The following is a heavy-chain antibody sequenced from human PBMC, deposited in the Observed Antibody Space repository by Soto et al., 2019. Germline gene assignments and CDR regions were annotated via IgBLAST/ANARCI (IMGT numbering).Heavy chain of an antibody. CDR1: GGTFRSYC. D-gene: IGHD2-15*01. Sequence: CKASGGTFRSYCISWVRQAPGQGLEWMGGIIPIFGTANYEQKFQGRVTITADESTSTAYMELSSLISEVTPASYSTRYLCYSDWPATYF. V-gene: IGHV1-69*01. CDR2: IIPIFGTA. J-gene: IGHJ2*01. CDR3: TRYLCYSDWPATYF.